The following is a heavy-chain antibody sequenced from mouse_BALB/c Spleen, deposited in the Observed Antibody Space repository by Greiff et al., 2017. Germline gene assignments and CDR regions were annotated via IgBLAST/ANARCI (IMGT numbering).Heavy chain of an antibody. CDR3: ARDIYYGNSAWFAY. CDR1: GYSITSGYY. J-gene: IGHJ3*01. D-gene: IGHD2-1*01. CDR2: ISYDGSN. V-gene: IGHV3-6*02. Sequence: VQLKESGPGLVKPSQSLSLTCSVTGYSITSGYYWNWIRQFPGNKLEWMGYISYDGSNNYNPSLKNRISITRDTSKNQFFLKLNSVTTEDTATYYCARDIYYGNSAWFAYWGQGTLVTVSA.